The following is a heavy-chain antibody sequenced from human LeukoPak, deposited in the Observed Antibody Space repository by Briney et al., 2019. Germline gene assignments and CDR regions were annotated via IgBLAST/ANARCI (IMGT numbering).Heavy chain of an antibody. Sequence: SETLSLTCTVSGGSISSYYWSWIRQPPGKGLEWIGYIYYSGSTNYNPSLKSRVTISVDTSKNQFSLKPSSVTAADTAVYYCARVKRSSGWGDPGYYFDYWGQGTLVTVSS. D-gene: IGHD6-19*01. CDR1: GGSISSYY. CDR2: IYYSGST. J-gene: IGHJ4*02. V-gene: IGHV4-59*01. CDR3: ARVKRSSGWGDPGYYFDY.